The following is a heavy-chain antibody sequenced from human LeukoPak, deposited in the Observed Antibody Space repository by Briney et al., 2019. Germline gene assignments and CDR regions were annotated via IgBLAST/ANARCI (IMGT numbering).Heavy chain of an antibody. D-gene: IGHD3-3*01. Sequence: NTSETLSLTCTVSGGSISSYYWSWIRQPPGKGLEWIGYIYYSRSTNHNPSLKSRVTISVDTSKNQFSLKLSSVTAADTAVYYCARVKALRFLEWPYGMDVWGQGTTVTISS. CDR2: IYYSRST. V-gene: IGHV4-59*01. CDR1: GGSISSYY. J-gene: IGHJ6*02. CDR3: ARVKALRFLEWPYGMDV.